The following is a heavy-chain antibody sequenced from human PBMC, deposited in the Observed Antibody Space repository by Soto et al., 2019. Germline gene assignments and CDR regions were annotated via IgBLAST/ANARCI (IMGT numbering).Heavy chain of an antibody. CDR3: AKIPALYYDILTAYYDY. Sequence: GGSLRLSCAASGFTFSSYAMSWVRQAPGKGLEWVSAISGSGGSTYYADSVKGRFTISRDNSKNTLYLQMNSLRAEDTAVSYCAKIPALYYDILTAYYDYWGQGTLVTVSS. J-gene: IGHJ4*02. CDR2: ISGSGGST. V-gene: IGHV3-23*01. CDR1: GFTFSSYA. D-gene: IGHD3-9*01.